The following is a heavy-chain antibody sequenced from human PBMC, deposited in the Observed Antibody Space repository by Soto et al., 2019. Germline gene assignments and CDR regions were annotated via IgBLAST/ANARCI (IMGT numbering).Heavy chain of an antibody. CDR2: INHSGST. J-gene: IGHJ4*02. D-gene: IGHD3-3*01. CDR1: GGSFSGYY. Sequence: PSETLSLTCAVYGGSFSGYYWSWIRQPPGKGLEWIGEINHSGSTNYNPSLKSRVTISVDTSTNQFSLKLSSVTAADTAVYYCASRPRLRFLEWLLPYFDYWGQGTLVNVS. CDR3: ASRPRLRFLEWLLPYFDY. V-gene: IGHV4-34*01.